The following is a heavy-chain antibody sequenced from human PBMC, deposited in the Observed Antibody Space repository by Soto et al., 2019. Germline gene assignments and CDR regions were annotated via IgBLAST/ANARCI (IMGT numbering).Heavy chain of an antibody. Sequence: GASVKVSCKASGGTFSSYGISWVRQAPGQGLGWMGGIIPIFGTANYAQKFQGRVTITADESTSTAYMELSSLRSEDTAVYYCASRHYDILTGSATRDYYYGKDVWGQGTTVTVSS. J-gene: IGHJ6*02. D-gene: IGHD3-9*01. CDR1: GGTFSSYG. CDR3: ASRHYDILTGSATRDYYYGKDV. CDR2: IIPIFGTA. V-gene: IGHV1-69*13.